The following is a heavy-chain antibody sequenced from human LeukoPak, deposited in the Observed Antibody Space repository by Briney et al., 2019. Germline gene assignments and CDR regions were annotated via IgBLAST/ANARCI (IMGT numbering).Heavy chain of an antibody. V-gene: IGHV3-7*01. CDR1: GFTFSSYW. J-gene: IGHJ4*02. CDR3: ARALLPWGLLPFDY. CDR2: IKQDGSEK. Sequence: GGSLRLSCAASGFTFSSYWMSWVRQAPGKGLEWVANIKQDGSEKYYVDSVKGRFTISRDNAKNSLYLQMNSLRAEDTAVYYCARALLPWGLLPFDYWGQGTLVTVSS. D-gene: IGHD1-26*01.